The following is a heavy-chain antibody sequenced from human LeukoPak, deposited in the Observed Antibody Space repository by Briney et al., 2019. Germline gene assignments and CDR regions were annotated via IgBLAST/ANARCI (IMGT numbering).Heavy chain of an antibody. CDR2: IYHSGIT. J-gene: IGHJ4*02. V-gene: IGHV4-38-2*02. Sequence: PSETLSLTCTVSGYSISSGYYWGWIRQSPGKGLEWIGNIYHSGITYYNPSLKSRVTISVDTSKNQFSLKLISVTAADTAVYYCARIDTNSGYVYFDYWGQGTLVTVSS. CDR3: ARIDTNSGYVYFDY. CDR1: GYSISSGYY. D-gene: IGHD5-12*01.